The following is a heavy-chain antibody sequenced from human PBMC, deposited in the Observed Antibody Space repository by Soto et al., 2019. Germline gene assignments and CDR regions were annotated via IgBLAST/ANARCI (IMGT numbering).Heavy chain of an antibody. D-gene: IGHD3-3*01. Sequence: PGESLSLSCAASGFTFSSYGMHWVRQAPGKGLEWVAVISYDGSNKYYADSVKRRFTISRDNSKNTLYLQMNSLRAEGTAVYYCAKGNDFWSGYSPLDYWGQGTMVTVYS. J-gene: IGHJ4*02. CDR3: AKGNDFWSGYSPLDY. V-gene: IGHV3-30*18. CDR1: GFTFSSYG. CDR2: ISYDGSNK.